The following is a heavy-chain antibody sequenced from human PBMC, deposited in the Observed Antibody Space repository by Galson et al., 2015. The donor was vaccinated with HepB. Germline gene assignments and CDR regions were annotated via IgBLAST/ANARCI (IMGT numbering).Heavy chain of an antibody. J-gene: IGHJ4*02. CDR2: ISSSSSYI. CDR3: AGSPGTTYDSSGYYYVGGWPDHFDY. CDR1: GFTFSSYS. D-gene: IGHD3-22*01. V-gene: IGHV3-21*01. Sequence: SLRLSCAASGFTFSSYSMNWVRQAPGKGLEWVSSISSSSSYIYYADSVKGRFTISRDNAKNSLYLQMNSLRDEDTAVYYCAGSPGTTYDSSGYYYVGGWPDHFDYWGQGTLVTVSS.